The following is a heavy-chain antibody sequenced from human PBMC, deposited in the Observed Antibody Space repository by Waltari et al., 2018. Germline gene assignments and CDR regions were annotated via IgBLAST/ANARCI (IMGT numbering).Heavy chain of an antibody. J-gene: IGHJ4*02. CDR2: ISSSGSTI. CDR3: ARGVRGDYVV. D-gene: IGHD4-17*01. CDR1: GFTFRSYE. Sequence: EVQLVESGGGLVQPGGSLRLSCAAAGFTFRSYELNWVRQDPGKGLEWVSYISSSGSTIYYADSVKGRFTISRDNAKNSLYLQMNSLRAEDTAVYYCARGVRGDYVVWDQGTLVTVSS. V-gene: IGHV3-48*03.